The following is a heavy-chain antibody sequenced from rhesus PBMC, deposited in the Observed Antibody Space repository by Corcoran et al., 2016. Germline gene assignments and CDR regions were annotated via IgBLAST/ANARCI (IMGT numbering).Heavy chain of an antibody. CDR3: TLSFGSGWSPR. CDR1: GGSISGNY. D-gene: IGHD6S26*01. Sequence: QLQLQESGPGLVKPSETLSLTCAVSGGSISGNYWTWIRQFPGKGLEGIGRVPGRGGTTDYNPSRKSRFTISRDTSKNHFSLNLNSVTAADTATYYCTLSFGSGWSPRWGQGLLVTVSS. V-gene: IGHV4-173*01. J-gene: IGHJ4*01. CDR2: VPGRGGTT.